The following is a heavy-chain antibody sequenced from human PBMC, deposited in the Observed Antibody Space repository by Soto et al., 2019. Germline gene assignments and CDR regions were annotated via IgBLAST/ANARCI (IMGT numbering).Heavy chain of an antibody. V-gene: IGHV1-18*01. CDR2: ISAYNGNT. Sequence: ASVKVSCTASGYTFTSYGSSWVRQAPGQGLEWMGWISAYNGNTNYAQKLQGRVTMTTDTSTSTAYMELRSLRSDDTAVYYCARVVLEYYYYYYMDVWGKGTTVTVSS. CDR1: GYTFTSYG. CDR3: ARVVLEYYYYYYMDV. J-gene: IGHJ6*03. D-gene: IGHD2-2*01.